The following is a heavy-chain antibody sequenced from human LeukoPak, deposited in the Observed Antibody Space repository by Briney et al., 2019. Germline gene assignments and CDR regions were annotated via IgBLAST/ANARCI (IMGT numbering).Heavy chain of an antibody. CDR1: GFTFSTYA. D-gene: IGHD3-10*01. CDR3: ERDRLYHYDSGSPLTYDGFDI. V-gene: IGHV3-33*08. Sequence: PGGSLRLSCAASGFTFSTYAMHWVRQAPGKGLEWVAVIWYDGSNKYYEDSVKGRFTISRDNSKNTLYLQMNSLRAEDTAVYDSERDRLYHYDSGSPLTYDGFDIWGQGTMVTVSS. J-gene: IGHJ3*02. CDR2: IWYDGSNK.